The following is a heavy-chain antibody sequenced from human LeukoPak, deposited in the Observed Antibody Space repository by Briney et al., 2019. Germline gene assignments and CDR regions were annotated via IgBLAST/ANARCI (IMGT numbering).Heavy chain of an antibody. V-gene: IGHV3-23*01. CDR3: AKDGVVPAAPFDY. CDR1: GFTFSSYA. D-gene: IGHD2-2*01. Sequence: GGSLRLSCAASGFTFSSYAMSWVRQAPGKGLEWVSAISGNGGGTYYADSVKSRFTISRDNSKNTLYLQMNSLRAEDTAVYYCAKDGVVPAAPFDYWGQGTLVTVSS. CDR2: ISGNGGGT. J-gene: IGHJ4*02.